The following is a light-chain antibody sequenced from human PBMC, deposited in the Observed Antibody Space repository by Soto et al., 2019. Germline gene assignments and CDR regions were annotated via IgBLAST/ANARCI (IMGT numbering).Light chain of an antibody. CDR2: KAS. CDR3: QQYNSYSYT. CDR1: QSISSW. Sequence: EIQMTQSPSTLSASVGDRVTITCRASQSISSWLAWYQQKPGKAPKLLIYKASSLESGVPSRFSGSGSGTEFTLTISSLQPDDFATYYCQQYNSYSYTFGQGTKVDIK. V-gene: IGKV1-5*03. J-gene: IGKJ2*01.